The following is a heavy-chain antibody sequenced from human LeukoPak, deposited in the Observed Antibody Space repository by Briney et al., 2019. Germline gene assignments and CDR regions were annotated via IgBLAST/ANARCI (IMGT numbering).Heavy chain of an antibody. Sequence: ASVKVSCKASGYTFTSYGISWVRQAPGQGLEWMGRISAYNGNTNYAQKLQGRVTMTTDTSTSTAYMELRSLRSDDTAVYYCARVSYSSSWYVAGWFDPWGQGTLVTVSS. CDR1: GYTFTSYG. D-gene: IGHD6-13*01. V-gene: IGHV1-18*01. CDR2: ISAYNGNT. J-gene: IGHJ5*02. CDR3: ARVSYSSSWYVAGWFDP.